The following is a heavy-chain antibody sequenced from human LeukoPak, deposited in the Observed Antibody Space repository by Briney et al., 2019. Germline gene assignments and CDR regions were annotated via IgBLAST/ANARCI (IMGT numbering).Heavy chain of an antibody. J-gene: IGHJ6*04. D-gene: IGHD3-9*01. CDR1: GYTFTGYY. Sequence: AAVKVSCKASGYTFTGYYIHWGRQAPGQGLGWGVWIKPNSGGTNYAQKFQGRVTMTRDTSHSTADMGMGRLKAEGTGGGYWVRARTILPRIDVWGKGTTDNIPS. CDR2: IKPNSGGT. V-gene: IGHV1-2*02. CDR3: VRARTILPRIDV.